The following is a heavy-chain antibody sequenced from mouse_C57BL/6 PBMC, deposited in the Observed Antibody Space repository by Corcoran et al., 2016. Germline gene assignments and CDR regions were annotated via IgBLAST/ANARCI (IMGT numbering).Heavy chain of an antibody. D-gene: IGHD2-3*01. CDR3: AREDGYYPFAY. J-gene: IGHJ3*01. Sequence: EVQLQQSGPVLVKPGASVKMSCKASGYTFTDYYMNWVKQSHGKSLEWIGVINPYNGGTSYNQKFKGKATLTVDKSSSTAYLELNSLTSEDSAVYYCAREDGYYPFAYWCQGTLVTVSA. V-gene: IGHV1-19*01. CDR2: INPYNGGT. CDR1: GYTFTDYY.